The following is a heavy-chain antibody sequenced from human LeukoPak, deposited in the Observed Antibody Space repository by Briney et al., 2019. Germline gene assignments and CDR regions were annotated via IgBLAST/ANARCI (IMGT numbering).Heavy chain of an antibody. CDR1: GGSISSYY. CDR3: ARQQLSQLYYFDN. J-gene: IGHJ4*02. Sequence: PSETLSLTCTVTGGSISSYYWSWIRQPPGKGLEWIGYIYYTGSINYNPSLKSRVTISVDTSKNQFSLKLSSVTAADTAVYYCARQQLSQLYYFDNWGQGTLVTVSS. D-gene: IGHD6-13*01. CDR2: IYYTGSI. V-gene: IGHV4-59*01.